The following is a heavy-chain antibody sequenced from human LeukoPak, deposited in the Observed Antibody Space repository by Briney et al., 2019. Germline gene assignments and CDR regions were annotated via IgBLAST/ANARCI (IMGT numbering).Heavy chain of an antibody. Sequence: GGSLRLSCAASGFTFSSYSMNWVRQAPGKGLEWVSSISSSSSTIYYADSVKGRFTISRDNAKNSLYLQMNSLRAEDTAVYYCARGDGGAITMVRGVMGAFDIWGQGTMVTVSS. CDR1: GFTFSSYS. D-gene: IGHD3-10*01. J-gene: IGHJ3*02. CDR2: ISSSSSTI. CDR3: ARGDGGAITMVRGVMGAFDI. V-gene: IGHV3-48*01.